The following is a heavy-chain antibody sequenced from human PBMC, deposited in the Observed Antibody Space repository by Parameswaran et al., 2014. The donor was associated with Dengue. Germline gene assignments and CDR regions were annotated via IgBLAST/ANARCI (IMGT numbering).Heavy chain of an antibody. V-gene: IGHV4-34*01. D-gene: IGHD6-25*01. CDR3: ARGLPKRLHSIPRFDY. CDR2: INHSGST. J-gene: IGHJ4*02. Sequence: ASETLSLTCAVYGGSFSGYYWSWIRQPPGKGLEWIGEINHSGSTNYNPSLKSRVTISVDTSKNQFSLKLSSVTAADTAVYYCARGLPKRLHSIPRFDYWGQGTLVTVSS. CDR1: GGSFSGYY.